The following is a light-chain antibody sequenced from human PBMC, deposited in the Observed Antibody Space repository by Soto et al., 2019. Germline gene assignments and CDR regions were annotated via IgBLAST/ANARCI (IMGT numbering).Light chain of an antibody. CDR1: QSVSSN. J-gene: IGKJ1*01. Sequence: EIVMTQSPATLSVSPGERATLSCRASQSVSSNLAWYQQKPGQAPRLLIYGASTRATGIPARFSGSGSGTEFTLTISSLQSEDFAGYYCQQYNNWLTFGQGTKGEIK. V-gene: IGKV3-15*01. CDR2: GAS. CDR3: QQYNNWLT.